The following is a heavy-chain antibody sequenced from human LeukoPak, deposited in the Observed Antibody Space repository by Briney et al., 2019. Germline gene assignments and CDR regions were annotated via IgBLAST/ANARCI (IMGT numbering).Heavy chain of an antibody. J-gene: IGHJ4*02. D-gene: IGHD2-2*01. Sequence: ASVKVSCKASGYTFTGYYMHWVRRAPGQGLEWMGWINPNSGGTNYAQKFQGRVTMTRDTSISTAYMELSRLRSDDTAVYYCARSSTSCTYCFDYWGQGTLVTVSS. V-gene: IGHV1-2*02. CDR3: ARSSTSCTYCFDY. CDR2: INPNSGGT. CDR1: GYTFTGYY.